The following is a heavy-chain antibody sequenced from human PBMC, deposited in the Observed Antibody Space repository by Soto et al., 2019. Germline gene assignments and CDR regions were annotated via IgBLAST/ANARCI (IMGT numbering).Heavy chain of an antibody. CDR1: GYTFTSYY. Sequence: ASVKVSCKASGYTFTSYYMHWVRQAPGQGLEWMGIINPSGGSTSYAQKFQGRVTMTRDTSTSTVYMELSSLRSEDTAVYYCATVNYYDSSGHKVPFFDYWGQGTLVTVS. CDR2: INPSGGST. CDR3: ATVNYYDSSGHKVPFFDY. D-gene: IGHD3-22*01. J-gene: IGHJ4*02. V-gene: IGHV1-46*01.